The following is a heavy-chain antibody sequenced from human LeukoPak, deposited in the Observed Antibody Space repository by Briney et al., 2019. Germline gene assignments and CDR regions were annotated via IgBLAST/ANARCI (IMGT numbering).Heavy chain of an antibody. CDR3: ATAPSGSGTFLDY. V-gene: IGHV3-74*01. Sequence: GGSLRLSCAASGFTFSSYWMHWVRQAPGKGLVWVSRINSDGSITNYADSVKGRVTISRDNSKNTLYLQMNSLRAEDTAVYYCATAPSGSGTFLDYWGQGTLVTVSS. D-gene: IGHD3-10*01. CDR2: INSDGSIT. J-gene: IGHJ4*02. CDR1: GFTFSSYW.